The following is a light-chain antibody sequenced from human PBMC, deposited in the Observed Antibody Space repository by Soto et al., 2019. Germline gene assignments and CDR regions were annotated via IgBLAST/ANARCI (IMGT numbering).Light chain of an antibody. V-gene: IGKV3-20*01. CDR1: QSVSSSY. J-gene: IGKJ1*01. Sequence: EIVLTQSPGTLSLSPGERATLSCRASQSVSSSYLAWYQQKPGQAPRLLIYGASSRATGIPDRFSGSGSGTDFNLTISRLEPEDFAVYYCQQYGSSPKSLGQGTKVEMK. CDR2: GAS. CDR3: QQYGSSPKS.